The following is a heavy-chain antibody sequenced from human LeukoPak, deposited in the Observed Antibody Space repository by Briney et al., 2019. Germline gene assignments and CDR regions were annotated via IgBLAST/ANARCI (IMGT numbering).Heavy chain of an antibody. CDR2: NYPGDSDT. Sequence: GESLKIFCKGSGYSFTNSWIGWVRQMPGKGLEWMGINYPGDSDTRYSPSFQGQVTISADKSISTAYLQWSSLKASDTAMYYCARLSAARSFDYWGQGTLVTVSS. CDR3: ARLSAARSFDY. J-gene: IGHJ4*02. V-gene: IGHV5-51*01. CDR1: GYSFTNSW. D-gene: IGHD6-6*01.